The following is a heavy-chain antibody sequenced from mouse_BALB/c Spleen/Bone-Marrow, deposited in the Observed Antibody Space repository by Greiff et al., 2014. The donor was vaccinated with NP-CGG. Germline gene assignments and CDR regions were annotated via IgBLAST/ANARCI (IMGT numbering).Heavy chain of an antibody. CDR1: GYSFTGYF. Sequence: VQLQQPGPELVKPGASVKISCKASGYSFTGYFMNWVMQSHGKSLEWIGRINPYNGDTFYNQKFKGKATLTVDKSSSTAHMELRSLASEDSAVYYCTGVTTDWYFDVWGAGTTVTVSS. J-gene: IGHJ1*01. CDR3: TGVTTDWYFDV. CDR2: INPYNGDT. V-gene: IGHV1-20*02. D-gene: IGHD1-1*01.